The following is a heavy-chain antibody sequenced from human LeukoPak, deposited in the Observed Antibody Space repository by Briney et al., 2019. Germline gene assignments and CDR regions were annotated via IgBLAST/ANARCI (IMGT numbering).Heavy chain of an antibody. CDR2: IYSGGST. CDR3: AKVPRAELTYYFDY. CDR1: GFTVSSNY. V-gene: IGHV3-53*01. J-gene: IGHJ4*02. D-gene: IGHD1-7*01. Sequence: GGSLRLSCAASGFTVSSNYMSWVRQAPGKGLEWVSVIYSGGSTYYADSVKGRFTISRDNSKNTLYLQMNSLRAEDTAVYYCAKVPRAELTYYFDYWGQGTLVTVSS.